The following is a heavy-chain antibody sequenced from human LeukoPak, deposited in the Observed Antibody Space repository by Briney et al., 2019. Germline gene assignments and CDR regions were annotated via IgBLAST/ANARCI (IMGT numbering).Heavy chain of an antibody. V-gene: IGHV3-NL1*01. D-gene: IGHD1-26*01. J-gene: IGHJ4*02. CDR2: VYSDGKT. CDR1: GFSFSDFG. CDR3: EGWERPFDY. Sequence: GGSLRLSCAASGFSFSDFGFHWVRQAPGKGLEWVSVVYSDGKTCYADAVKGRFTISKDSSRNTLYLQMNSLRAEDTAVYYCEGWERPFDYWGQGTLVTVSS.